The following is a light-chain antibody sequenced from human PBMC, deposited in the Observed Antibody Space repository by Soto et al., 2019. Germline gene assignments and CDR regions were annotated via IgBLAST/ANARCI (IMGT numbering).Light chain of an antibody. CDR3: QQTYTTPWT. CDR2: ATS. J-gene: IGKJ1*01. CDR1: QSISSY. Sequence: DIQMTQSPSSLSASLGDRLTITCRARQSISSYLNWYQQKPGKAPKLLIHATSTLQSGVPSRFSGSGSGTDFTLTISSLQPEDFATYHCQQTYTTPWTFGQGTKVEVK. V-gene: IGKV1-39*01.